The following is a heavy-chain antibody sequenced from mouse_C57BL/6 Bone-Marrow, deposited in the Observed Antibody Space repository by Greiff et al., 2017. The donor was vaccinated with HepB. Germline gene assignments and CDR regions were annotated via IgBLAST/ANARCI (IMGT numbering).Heavy chain of an antibody. D-gene: IGHD4-1*01. CDR1: GFTFSDYG. CDR3: ARPLNWGYFDY. CDR2: ISSGSSTI. Sequence: EVKLMESGGGLVKPGGSLKLSCAASGFTFSDYGMHWVRQAPEKGLEWVAYISSGSSTIYDADTVKGRFTISRDNAKNTLFLQMTSLRSEDTAMYYCARPLNWGYFDYWGQGTTLTVSS. J-gene: IGHJ2*01. V-gene: IGHV5-17*01.